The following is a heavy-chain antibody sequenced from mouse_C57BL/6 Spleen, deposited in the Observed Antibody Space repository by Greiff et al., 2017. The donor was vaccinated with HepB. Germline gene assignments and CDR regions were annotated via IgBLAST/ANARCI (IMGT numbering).Heavy chain of an antibody. Sequence: QVQLKESGAELVKPGASVKISCKASGYAFSSYWMNWVKQRPGKGLEWIGQIYPGDGDTNYNGKFKGKATLTADKSSSTAYMQLSSLTSEDSAVYFCARSGGWLPFAYWGQGTLVTVSA. J-gene: IGHJ3*01. CDR2: IYPGDGDT. V-gene: IGHV1-80*01. CDR1: GYAFSSYW. CDR3: ARSGGWLPFAY. D-gene: IGHD2-3*01.